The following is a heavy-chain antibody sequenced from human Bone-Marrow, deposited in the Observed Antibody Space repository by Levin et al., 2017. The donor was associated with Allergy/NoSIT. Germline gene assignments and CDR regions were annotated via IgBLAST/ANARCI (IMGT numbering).Heavy chain of an antibody. J-gene: IGHJ6*02. CDR3: ARRGRYGGNPLNYYYYGMDV. D-gene: IGHD4-23*01. CDR2: IIPIFGTA. V-gene: IGHV1-69*06. CDR1: GGTFSSYA. Sequence: SVKVSCKASGGTFSSYAISWVRQAPGQGLEWMGGIIPIFGTANYAQKFQGRVTITADKSTSTAYMELSSLRSEDTAVYYCARRGRYGGNPLNYYYYGMDVWGQGTTVTVSS.